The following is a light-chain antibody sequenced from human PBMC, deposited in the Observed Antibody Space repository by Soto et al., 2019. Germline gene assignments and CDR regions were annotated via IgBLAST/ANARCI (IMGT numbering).Light chain of an antibody. CDR2: KAS. V-gene: IGKV1-5*03. CDR3: QQYNSQRT. Sequence: DIQMTQSPSTLSASVGDRVTITCRACQYISSWLAWYQQKPGKAPKLLIYKASSLESGVPSRFSGSGSGTEFTLTISSLQPDDFATYYCQQYNSQRTFGQGTKVEIK. CDR1: QYISSW. J-gene: IGKJ1*01.